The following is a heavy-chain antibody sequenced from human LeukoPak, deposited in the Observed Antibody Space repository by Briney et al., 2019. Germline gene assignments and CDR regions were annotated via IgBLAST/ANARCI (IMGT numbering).Heavy chain of an antibody. D-gene: IGHD3-22*01. Sequence: PGGSLRLSCAASGFTFSDYYMSWIRQAPGKGLEWVSYISSSGSTIYYADSVKGRFTISRDNAKSSLYLQMNSLRAEDTAVYYCARDDYYDSSGYHFQHWGQGTLVTVSS. CDR1: GFTFSDYY. CDR2: ISSSGSTI. CDR3: ARDDYYDSSGYHFQH. V-gene: IGHV3-11*01. J-gene: IGHJ1*01.